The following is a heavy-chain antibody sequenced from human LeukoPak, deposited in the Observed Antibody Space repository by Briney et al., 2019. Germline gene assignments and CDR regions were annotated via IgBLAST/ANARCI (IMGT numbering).Heavy chain of an antibody. Sequence: ASVKVSCKASGYTFTSYYMHWVRQAPGQGLEWMGIINPSGGSTSYAQKFQGRVTMTRDTSTSTVYMELSSLRSEDTAVYYCAREATIAYCGGDCGLCDYWGQGTLVTVSS. CDR1: GYTFTSYY. J-gene: IGHJ4*02. CDR3: AREATIAYCGGDCGLCDY. V-gene: IGHV1-46*01. D-gene: IGHD2-21*02. CDR2: INPSGGST.